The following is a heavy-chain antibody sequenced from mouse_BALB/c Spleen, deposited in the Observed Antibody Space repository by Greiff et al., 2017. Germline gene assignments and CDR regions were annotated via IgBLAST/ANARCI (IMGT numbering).Heavy chain of an antibody. CDR1: GYTFTSYW. Sequence: QVQLKESGAELAKPGASVKMSCKASGYTFTSYWMHWVKQRPGQGLEWIGYINPSTGYTEYNQKFKDKATLTADKSSSTAYMQLSSLTSEDSAVYYCASFITTVVDWYFDVWGAGTTVTVSS. CDR3: ASFITTVVDWYFDV. V-gene: IGHV1-7*01. D-gene: IGHD1-1*01. CDR2: INPSTGYT. J-gene: IGHJ1*01.